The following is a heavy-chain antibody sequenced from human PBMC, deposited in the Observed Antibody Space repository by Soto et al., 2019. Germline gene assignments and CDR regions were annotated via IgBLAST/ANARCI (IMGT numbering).Heavy chain of an antibody. CDR2: VYYSGST. CDR1: GGSVSSRSYY. J-gene: IGHJ4*02. V-gene: IGHV4-39*01. CDR3: GRLEGLATISYYFDY. D-gene: IGHD3-9*01. Sequence: PSETLSLTCTVSGGSVSSRSYYWGWVRQPQGKGLEWIGSVYYSGSTSYNPSLESRVTISVDKSKNQFSLKLMSLSAADTAVYYCGRLEGLATISYYFDYWGQGALVTVSS.